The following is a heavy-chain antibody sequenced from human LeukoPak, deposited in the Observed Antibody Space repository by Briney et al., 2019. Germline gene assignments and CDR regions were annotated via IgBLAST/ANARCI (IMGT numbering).Heavy chain of an antibody. D-gene: IGHD4-17*01. V-gene: IGHV4-59*01. CDR3: ARAPAVGMTTVADWFDP. J-gene: IGHJ5*02. CDR1: GGSISSYY. CDR2: IYYSGST. Sequence: SETLSLTCTVPGGSISSYYWSWIRQPPGKGLECIGYIYYSGSTNYNPSLKSQVTISVDTSKNQFSLKLSSVTAADTAVYYCARAPAVGMTTVADWFDPWGQGTLVTVSS.